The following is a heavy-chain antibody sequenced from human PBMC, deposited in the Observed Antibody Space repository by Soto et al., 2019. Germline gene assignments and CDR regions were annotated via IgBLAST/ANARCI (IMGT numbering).Heavy chain of an antibody. CDR1: GYTFTSYG. V-gene: IGHV1-18*01. Sequence: ASAKVSCKASGYTFTSYGISWVRQAPGQELEWMGWISAYNGNTNYAQKLQGRVTMTTDTSTSTAYMELRSLRSDDTAVYYCARAHSSFSASGMDVWGQGTTVTV. CDR2: ISAYNGNT. CDR3: ARAHSSFSASGMDV. J-gene: IGHJ6*02. D-gene: IGHD6-6*01.